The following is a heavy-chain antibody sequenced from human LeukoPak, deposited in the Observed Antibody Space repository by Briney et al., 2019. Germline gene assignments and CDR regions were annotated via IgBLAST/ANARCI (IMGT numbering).Heavy chain of an antibody. Sequence: ASVKVSXKVSGYTLTELSMHWVRQAPGKGLEWMGGFDPEDGETIYAQKFQGRVTMTEDTSTDTAYMELSSLRSEDTAVYYCATGGSYRTRNNWFDPWGQGTLVTVSS. D-gene: IGHD1-26*01. CDR1: GYTLTELS. CDR2: FDPEDGET. CDR3: ATGGSYRTRNNWFDP. V-gene: IGHV1-24*01. J-gene: IGHJ5*02.